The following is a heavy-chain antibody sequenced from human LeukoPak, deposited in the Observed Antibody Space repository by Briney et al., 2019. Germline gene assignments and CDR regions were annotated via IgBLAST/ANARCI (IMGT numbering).Heavy chain of an antibody. J-gene: IGHJ4*02. CDR2: ISAYNGDT. D-gene: IGHD2-8*01. CDR1: GYTFITYG. Sequence: GASVKVSCKASGYTFITYGISWVRQAPGQGLEWMGWISAYNGDTNYAQKLQGRATMTTDTSTSTAYMELRSLRSDDTAVYYCARDHSGDCTNGVCYSLWGQGTLVTVSS. CDR3: ARDHSGDCTNGVCYSL. V-gene: IGHV1-18*01.